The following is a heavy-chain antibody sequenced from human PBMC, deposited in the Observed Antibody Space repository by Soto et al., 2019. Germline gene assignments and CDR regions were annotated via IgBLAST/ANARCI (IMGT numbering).Heavy chain of an antibody. CDR3: ARAESYTTSWYAMDV. V-gene: IGHV1-18*01. CDR1: GYSFRNYG. D-gene: IGHD2-2*02. Sequence: QVQLVQSGAEVKQPGASVKVSCKASGYSFRNYGFIWVRQAPGQGLEWMGWISGLNGDTNYARSLQGRATMMTDTSTATVYMELRNLRSDHTAVYYCARAESYTTSWYAMDVWGQGTAVTV. J-gene: IGHJ6*02. CDR2: ISGLNGDT.